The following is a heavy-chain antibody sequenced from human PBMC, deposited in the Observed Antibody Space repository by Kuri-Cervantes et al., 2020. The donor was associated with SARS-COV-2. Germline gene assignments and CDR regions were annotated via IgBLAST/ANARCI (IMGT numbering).Heavy chain of an antibody. V-gene: IGHV1-46*01. CDR3: AREIERGTVVIAYMGYFDY. CDR1: GYTFSSFY. J-gene: IGHJ4*02. CDR2: LNPSSGDT. Sequence: ASVKVSCKASGYTFSSFYIHWVRQAPGQGLEWLGLLNPSSGDTVYAQKFQGRVTMTTDTSTSTAYMELRSLRSDDTAVYYCAREIERGTVVIAYMGYFDYWGQGTLVTVSS. D-gene: IGHD4-23*01.